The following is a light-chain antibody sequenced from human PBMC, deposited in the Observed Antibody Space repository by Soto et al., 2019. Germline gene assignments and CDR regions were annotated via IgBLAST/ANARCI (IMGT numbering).Light chain of an antibody. CDR2: DVF. CDR3: NSFSSSNTVI. Sequence: QSALTQPASVSGSPGQSITISCTGTSSDVGAFDYVSWNQQQSGKAPRLLIYDVFNRASGISDRFSGSKSGITASLTISGLQAEDEADYFCNSFSSSNTVIFGGGTKLTVL. CDR1: SSDVGAFDY. J-gene: IGLJ2*01. V-gene: IGLV2-14*03.